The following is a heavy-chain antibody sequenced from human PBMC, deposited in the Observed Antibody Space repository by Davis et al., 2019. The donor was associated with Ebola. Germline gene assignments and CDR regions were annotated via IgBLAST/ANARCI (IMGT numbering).Heavy chain of an antibody. CDR2: INHSGST. D-gene: IGHD1-7*01. J-gene: IGHJ5*02. CDR3: ARDPTTTSQNWFDP. V-gene: IGHV4-34*01. Sequence: SETLSLTCAVYGGSFSGYYWSWIRQPPGKGLEWIGEINHSGSTNYNPSLKSRVTISVDTSKNQFSLKLSSVTAADTAVYYCARDPTTTSQNWFDPWGQGTLVTVSS. CDR1: GGSFSGYY.